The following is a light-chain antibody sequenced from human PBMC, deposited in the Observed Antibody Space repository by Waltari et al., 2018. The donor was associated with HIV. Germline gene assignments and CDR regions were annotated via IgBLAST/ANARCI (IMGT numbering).Light chain of an antibody. CDR3: QQYYDWPLS. CDR2: GAS. V-gene: IGKV3-15*01. Sequence: EIVMTQSPATLSVSPEERATLSCRASQSVSSNLAWYQHKPGQAPRLLVFGASTRATGIPARFSGSGSGAEFTLTISSLQSEDFAVYYCQQYYDWPLSFGPGTKLHIK. CDR1: QSVSSN. J-gene: IGKJ3*01.